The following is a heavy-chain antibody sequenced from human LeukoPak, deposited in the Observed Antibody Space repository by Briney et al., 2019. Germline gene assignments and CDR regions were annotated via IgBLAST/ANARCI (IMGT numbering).Heavy chain of an antibody. Sequence: PGGSLRLSCAASGFTFSKYLKLWVRQGPGKGLENFSRINTDGTVTTYADSVKGRFTVSRDNADNTMFLQMNSVRDEDTAVYYCATKQWLAPPPDSWGQGTPVTVSS. CDR3: ATKQWLAPPPDS. V-gene: IGHV3-74*01. CDR2: INTDGTVT. D-gene: IGHD6-19*01. J-gene: IGHJ4*02. CDR1: GFTFSKYL.